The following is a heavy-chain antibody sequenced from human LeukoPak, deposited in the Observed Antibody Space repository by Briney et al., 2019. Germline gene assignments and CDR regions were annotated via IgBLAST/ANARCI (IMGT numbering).Heavy chain of an antibody. V-gene: IGHV3-23*01. Sequence: PGGSLRLSCAASGFTFSKYGMSWVRHAPGKGVEWFSALSGTSDSTYYADSVKGRFSIYRANSKTTLYLQMTRLRAQDTAVYYCAKASGAPRDYYYYGMAVWGQGATVTVSS. CDR2: LSGTSDST. J-gene: IGHJ6*02. D-gene: IGHD3-10*01. CDR3: AKASGAPRDYYYYGMAV. CDR1: GFTFSKYG.